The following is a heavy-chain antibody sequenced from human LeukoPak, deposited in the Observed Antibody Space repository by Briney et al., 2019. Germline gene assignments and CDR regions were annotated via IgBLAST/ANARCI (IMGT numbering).Heavy chain of an antibody. D-gene: IGHD3-16*01. V-gene: IGHV3-30*18. Sequence: GGTLRLSCVASGFTYSHYGMNWVRQAPGKGLEWVAVISYDGSNKYYADSVKGRFTISRDNSKNTLYLQMNSLRAEDTAVYYCAKVGGDSRGAFDIWGQGTMVTVSS. CDR2: ISYDGSNK. CDR3: AKVGGDSRGAFDI. CDR1: GFTYSHYG. J-gene: IGHJ3*02.